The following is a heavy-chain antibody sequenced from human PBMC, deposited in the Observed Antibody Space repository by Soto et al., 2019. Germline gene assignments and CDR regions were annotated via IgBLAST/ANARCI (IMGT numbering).Heavy chain of an antibody. J-gene: IGHJ6*02. D-gene: IGHD1-1*01. CDR2: IYYSGST. CDR1: GGSISSGGYY. CDR3: ARDELEPSGDYYYGMDV. Sequence: QVQLQESGPGLVKPSQTLSLTCTVSGGSISSGGYYWSWIRQHPGKGLEWIGYIYYSGSTYYNPSLKSRVTISVDTSKNQFSLKLSSVTAADTAVYYCARDELEPSGDYYYGMDVWGQGTTVTVSS. V-gene: IGHV4-31*03.